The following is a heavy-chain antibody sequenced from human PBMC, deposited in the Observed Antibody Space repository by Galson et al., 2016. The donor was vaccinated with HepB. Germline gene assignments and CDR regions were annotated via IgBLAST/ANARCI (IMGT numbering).Heavy chain of an antibody. CDR2: MYYTGST. V-gene: IGHV4-39*01. CDR1: GGSISSNNYY. Sequence: SETLSLTCTVSGGSISSNNYYWGWIRQPPGKGLAWLGTMYYTGSTYYNASLKSRVTISVDTSKNQFSLRLSSVTAPDTAVYYCSRLRDYGNFDYWGQGTLVTVSS. D-gene: IGHD4-17*01. J-gene: IGHJ4*02. CDR3: SRLRDYGNFDY.